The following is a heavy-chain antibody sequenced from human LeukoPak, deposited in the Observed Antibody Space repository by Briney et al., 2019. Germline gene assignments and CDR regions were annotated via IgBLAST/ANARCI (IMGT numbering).Heavy chain of an antibody. CDR1: GYTFSSHG. CDR3: ARDLETAMVRGALDY. D-gene: IGHD3-10*01. V-gene: IGHV3-33*01. Sequence: GGSLRLSCAASGYTFSSHGIHWVRQAPGKGLEWVSVIWYDGSKKYYSDSVKGRFTVSRDNSKNMVYLEMNSLRAEDTAVYYCARDLETAMVRGALDYWGQGTLVTVSS. J-gene: IGHJ4*02. CDR2: IWYDGSKK.